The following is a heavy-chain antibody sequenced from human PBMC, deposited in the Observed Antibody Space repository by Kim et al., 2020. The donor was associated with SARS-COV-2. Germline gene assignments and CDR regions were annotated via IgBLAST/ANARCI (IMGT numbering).Heavy chain of an antibody. Sequence: SGPTLVNPTETLTLTCTASGFSLSPSGVGVGWIRQPPGEALEWLALIYWDDDKLYRPSLKSRLSITKDTSNNQVVLTMTNMDPVDTATYFCVHIPRGPRDWYFDVWGRGTLVTVSS. CDR2: IYWDDDK. CDR3: VHIPRGPRDWYFDV. V-gene: IGHV2-5*02. J-gene: IGHJ2*01. CDR1: GFSLSPSGVG. D-gene: IGHD1-26*01.